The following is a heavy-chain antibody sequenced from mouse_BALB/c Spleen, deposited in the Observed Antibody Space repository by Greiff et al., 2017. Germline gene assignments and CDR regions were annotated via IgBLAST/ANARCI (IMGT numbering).Heavy chain of an antibody. CDR3: ARKGLWSYAMDY. J-gene: IGHJ4*01. V-gene: IGHV1-9*01. CDR1: GYTFSSYW. D-gene: IGHD1-1*02. CDR2: ILPGSGST. Sequence: QVQLQQSGAELMKPGASVKISCKATGYTFSSYWIEWVKQRPGHGLEWIGGILPGSGSTNYNEKFKGKATFTADTSSNTAYMQLSSLTSEDSAVYYCARKGLWSYAMDYWGQGTSVTVSS.